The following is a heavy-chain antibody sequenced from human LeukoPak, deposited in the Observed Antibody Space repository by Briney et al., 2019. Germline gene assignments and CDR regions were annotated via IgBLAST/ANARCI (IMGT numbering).Heavy chain of an antibody. V-gene: IGHV5-51*01. D-gene: IGHD3-10*01. CDR3: ARHQDYGSGSYYIDY. Sequence: GESLQISCQGSGYRFTSYWIGWVRQMPGKGLEWVGIIYPGDSDTRYSPSFQGQVTLSADKSISTAYLQWSSLKASDTAMYYCARHQDYGSGSYYIDYWGQGTLVTVSS. J-gene: IGHJ4*02. CDR2: IYPGDSDT. CDR1: GYRFTSYW.